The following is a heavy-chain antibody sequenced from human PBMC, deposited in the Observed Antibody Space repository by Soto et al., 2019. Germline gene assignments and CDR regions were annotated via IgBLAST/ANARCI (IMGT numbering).Heavy chain of an antibody. D-gene: IGHD3-22*01. CDR3: ARNRRAVQGSGLLDY. CDR2: INHSGST. V-gene: IGHV4-34*01. CDR1: GGSFSGYY. J-gene: IGHJ4*02. Sequence: SETLSLTCAVYGGSFSGYYWSWIRQPPGKGLEWIGEINHSGSTNYNPSLKSRVTISVDTSKNQFSLKLSSVTAADTAVYYCARNRRAVQGSGLLDYWGQGTRVTVSS.